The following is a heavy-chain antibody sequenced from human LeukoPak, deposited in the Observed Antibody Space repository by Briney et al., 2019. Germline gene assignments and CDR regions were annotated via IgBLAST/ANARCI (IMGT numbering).Heavy chain of an antibody. J-gene: IGHJ4*02. D-gene: IGHD2-2*02. Sequence: PGGSLRLSCAASGFTFSSYAMHWVRQAPGKGLEWVANIKQDGSEKYYVDSVKGRFTISRDNARNSLFLQMNSLRVEDTAVYYCARTYPSADYFNYWGQGTLVTVSS. CDR1: GFTFSSYA. V-gene: IGHV3-7*01. CDR3: ARTYPSADYFNY. CDR2: IKQDGSEK.